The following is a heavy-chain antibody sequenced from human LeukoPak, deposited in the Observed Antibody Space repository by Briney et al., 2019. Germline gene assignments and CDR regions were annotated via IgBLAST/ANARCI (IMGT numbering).Heavy chain of an antibody. CDR1: GGSISSYY. Sequence: PSETLSLTCTVSGGSISSYYWSWIRQPAGKGLEWIGRIYTSGSTNYNPSLKSRVTMSVDTSKNQFSLKLSSVTAADTAVYYCARSPHPIYSGYDFHWFDPWGQGTLVTVSS. V-gene: IGHV4-4*07. CDR3: ARSPHPIYSGYDFHWFDP. J-gene: IGHJ5*02. CDR2: IYTSGST. D-gene: IGHD5-12*01.